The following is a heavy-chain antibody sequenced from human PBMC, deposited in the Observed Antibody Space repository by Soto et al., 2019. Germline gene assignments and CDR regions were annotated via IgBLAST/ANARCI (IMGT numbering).Heavy chain of an antibody. V-gene: IGHV1-24*01. J-gene: IGHJ6*04. CDR3: ATWESYQLLEGPYYYYGMDV. Sequence: ASVKVSCKVSGYTLTELSMHWVRQAPGKGLEWMGGFDPEDGETIYAQKFQGRVTMTEDTSTDTAYMELSSLRSEDTAVYYCATWESYQLLEGPYYYYGMDVWGKGTTVPVSS. CDR1: GYTLTELS. D-gene: IGHD2-2*01. CDR2: FDPEDGET.